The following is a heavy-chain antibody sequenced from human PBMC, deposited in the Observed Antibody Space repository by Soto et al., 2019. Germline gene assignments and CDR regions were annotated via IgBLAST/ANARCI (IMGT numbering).Heavy chain of an antibody. CDR1: GFTLSGYA. J-gene: IGHJ6*03. CDR3: ARRARPDFYYMDV. CDR2: ISSNGVGT. V-gene: IGHV3-64*01. Sequence: EVQLAESGGGLAQPGGSLRLSCAASGFTLSGYAMDWVRQAPGKGLEYVSGISSNGVGTYYANSAQGRFTISRDNSKNTVYLQMDSLRPEDMAVYYCARRARPDFYYMDVWGKGTTVTVSS. D-gene: IGHD6-6*01.